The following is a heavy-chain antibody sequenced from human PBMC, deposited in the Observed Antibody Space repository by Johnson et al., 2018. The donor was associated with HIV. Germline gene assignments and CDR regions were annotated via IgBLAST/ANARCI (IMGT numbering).Heavy chain of an antibody. CDR2: IWYDGSNK. CDR1: GFTFSSYG. J-gene: IGHJ3*02. CDR3: ARGIDGSAQNSDAFDN. D-gene: IGHD5-24*01. Sequence: QVQLVESGGGVVQPGRSLRLSCAASGFTFSSYGMHWVRQAPGKGLEWVAVIWYDGSNKYYAVSVKGRFTLLSDNSNNTLYLQMKSLRGEDTAVYYCARGIDGSAQNSDAFDNWGQGTMVTVSS. V-gene: IGHV3-33*08.